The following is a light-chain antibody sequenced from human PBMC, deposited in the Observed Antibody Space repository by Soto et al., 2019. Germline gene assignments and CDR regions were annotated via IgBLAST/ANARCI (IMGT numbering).Light chain of an antibody. Sequence: EIVMTQSPATLSVSPGERATLSCRASQSVSSNLAWYQQKPGQAPRLLIYGASTRATDIPGRFSGSGSGTEFTLTISSLQSEDFACYYCQQYKNWPLFTFGPGTKVDIK. V-gene: IGKV3-15*01. CDR3: QQYKNWPLFT. CDR2: GAS. CDR1: QSVSSN. J-gene: IGKJ3*01.